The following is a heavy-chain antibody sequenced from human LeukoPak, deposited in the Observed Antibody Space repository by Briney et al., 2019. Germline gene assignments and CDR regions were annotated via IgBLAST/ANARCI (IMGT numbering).Heavy chain of an antibody. CDR3: TTDLYLDDFWSGYSTDAFDI. CDR2: IKSKTDGGTT. Sequence: GRSLRLSCAASGFTFSNAWMSWVREAPGKGLEWVGRIKSKTDGGTTEYAAPVKGKFTISRDDSKHTLYLQMKSVKTEDTPVYYCTTDLYLDDFWSGYSTDAFDIWGQGTMVTVSS. V-gene: IGHV3-15*01. CDR1: GFTFSNAW. D-gene: IGHD3-3*01. J-gene: IGHJ3*02.